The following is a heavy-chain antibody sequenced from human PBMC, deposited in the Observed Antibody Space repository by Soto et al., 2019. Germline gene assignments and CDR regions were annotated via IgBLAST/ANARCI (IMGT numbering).Heavy chain of an antibody. D-gene: IGHD2-15*01. Sequence: EVRLVESGGGLIQPGGSLSLSCVVSGFSVSSNYMSWVRQAPGKGLEWVTVVSDVERANYADSVKGRFTVSRDISKRTVFLQMNSLRAEDSAVYYCARPHCAAFAWAAESWGQGTLVIVSS. CDR1: GFSVSSNY. CDR2: VSDVERA. V-gene: IGHV3-53*01. J-gene: IGHJ5*02. CDR3: ARPHCAAFAWAAES.